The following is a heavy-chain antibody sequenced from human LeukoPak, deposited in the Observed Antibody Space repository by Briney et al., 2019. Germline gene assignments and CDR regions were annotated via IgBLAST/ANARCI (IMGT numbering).Heavy chain of an antibody. D-gene: IGHD1-26*01. V-gene: IGHV4-34*01. CDR3: ASLRERSYYARGFDY. J-gene: IGHJ4*02. Sequence: SETLSLTCAVYGGSFSGYYWGWIRQPPGKGLDWIGSIYHSGSTYYNPSLKSRVTISVDTSKNQFSLKLSSVTAADTAVFYCASLRERSYYARGFDYWGQGTLVTVSS. CDR2: IYHSGST. CDR1: GGSFSGYY.